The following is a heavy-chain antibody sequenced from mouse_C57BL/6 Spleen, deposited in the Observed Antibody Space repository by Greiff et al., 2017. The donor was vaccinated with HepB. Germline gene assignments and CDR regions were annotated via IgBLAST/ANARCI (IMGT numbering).Heavy chain of an antibody. J-gene: IGHJ3*01. Sequence: ESGPGLVKPSQSLSLTCSVTGYSITSGYYWNWIRQFPGNKLEWMGYISYDGSNNYNPSLKNRISITRDTSKNQFFLKLNSVTTEDTATYYCARDGNYAGTWFAYWGQGTLVTVSA. D-gene: IGHD2-1*01. V-gene: IGHV3-6*01. CDR3: ARDGNYAGTWFAY. CDR1: GYSITSGYY. CDR2: ISYDGSN.